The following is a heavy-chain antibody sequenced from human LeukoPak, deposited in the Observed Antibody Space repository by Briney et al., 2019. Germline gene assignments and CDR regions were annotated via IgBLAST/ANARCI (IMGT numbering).Heavy chain of an antibody. CDR2: ISGSSTII. V-gene: IGHV3-48*01. Sequence: GGSLRLSCAGFGFTFSHYNMNWVRQAPGKGLEWVAYISGSSTIIYYADSVKGRFTVSRDNAKNTLYLQMTSLRAEDTAVYYCARDWAERIDWGQGTLVTVSS. CDR1: GFTFSHYN. CDR3: ARDWAERID. J-gene: IGHJ4*02. D-gene: IGHD1-1*01.